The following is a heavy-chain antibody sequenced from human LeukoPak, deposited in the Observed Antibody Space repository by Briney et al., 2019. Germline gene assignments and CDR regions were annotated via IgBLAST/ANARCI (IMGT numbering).Heavy chain of an antibody. D-gene: IGHD3-3*01. CDR2: ISGSGGST. CDR3: AKTPLGGVVITYFDY. Sequence: GGSLRLSCAASGFTFSSYAMSWVRQAPGKGLEWVSAISGSGGSTYYADSVKGRFTISRDNSKNTLYLQMNSLRAEDTAVYYCAKTPLGGVVITYFDYWGQGTLVTVSS. J-gene: IGHJ4*02. V-gene: IGHV3-23*01. CDR1: GFTFSSYA.